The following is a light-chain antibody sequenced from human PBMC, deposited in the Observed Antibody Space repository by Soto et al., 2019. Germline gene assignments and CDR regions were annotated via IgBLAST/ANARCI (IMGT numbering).Light chain of an antibody. V-gene: IGKV3-15*01. CDR3: QQSNNWPYT. CDR2: GAS. CDR1: QSVSDN. J-gene: IGKJ2*01. Sequence: EMVMTQSPATLSVSPGERATHSCRASQSVSDNLAWYQQKPGQAPRLLIYGASTRATGIPARFSGSGSGTEFTLTISSLQSEDFAVYYCQQSNNWPYTFGQGTKLDIK.